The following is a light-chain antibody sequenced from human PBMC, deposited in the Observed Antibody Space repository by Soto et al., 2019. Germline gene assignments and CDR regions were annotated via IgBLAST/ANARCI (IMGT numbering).Light chain of an antibody. Sequence: EIVMTQSPATLSVSPGERATHSCRASQSVSSNLAWYQQKPGQAPRLLIYGASTRATGIPARFSGSGSGTEFTLTISSLQSADFAVYYCQQYNNWPRTFGQGTRLEI. CDR3: QQYNNWPRT. J-gene: IGKJ5*01. CDR2: GAS. V-gene: IGKV3-15*01. CDR1: QSVSSN.